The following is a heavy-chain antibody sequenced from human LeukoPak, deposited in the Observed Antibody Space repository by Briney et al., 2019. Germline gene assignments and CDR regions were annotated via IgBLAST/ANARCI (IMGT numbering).Heavy chain of an antibody. D-gene: IGHD1-26*01. Sequence: GASVKVSCKASGYTFTSYGISWVRQAPGQGLEWMGWISAYNGNTNYAQKFQGRVTMTRNTSISTAYMELSSLRSEDTAVYYCARVYIVGATPFDYWGQGTLVTVSS. CDR2: ISAYNGNT. CDR3: ARVYIVGATPFDY. V-gene: IGHV1-18*01. J-gene: IGHJ4*02. CDR1: GYTFTSYG.